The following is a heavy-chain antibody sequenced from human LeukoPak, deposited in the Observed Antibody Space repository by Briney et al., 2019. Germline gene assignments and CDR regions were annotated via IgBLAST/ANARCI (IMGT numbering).Heavy chain of an antibody. V-gene: IGHV4-34*01. D-gene: IGHD2-2*01. CDR1: GGSFSGYY. CDR2: INHSGST. Sequence: PSETLSLTCAVYGGSFSGYYWSWIRQPPGKGLEWIGEINHSGSTNYNPSLKSRVTISVDTSKNQFSLKLSSVTAADTAVYYCARDGQIGYCSSTSCSYWYFDLWGRGTLVTVSS. CDR3: ARDGQIGYCSSTSCSYWYFDL. J-gene: IGHJ2*01.